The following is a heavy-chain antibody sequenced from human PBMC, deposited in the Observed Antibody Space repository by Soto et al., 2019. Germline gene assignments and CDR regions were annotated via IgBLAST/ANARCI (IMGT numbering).Heavy chain of an antibody. J-gene: IGHJ4*02. CDR3: AADAWGGLHLGELSHTLFDY. V-gene: IGHV1-58*02. CDR1: GFTFTSSA. D-gene: IGHD3-16*02. Sequence: GASVKVSCKASGFTFTSSAMQWVRQARGQRLEWIGWIVVGSGNTNYAQKFQERVTITRDMSTSTAYMELSSLRSEDTAVYYCAADAWGGLHLGELSHTLFDYWGQGTLVTVAS. CDR2: IVVGSGNT.